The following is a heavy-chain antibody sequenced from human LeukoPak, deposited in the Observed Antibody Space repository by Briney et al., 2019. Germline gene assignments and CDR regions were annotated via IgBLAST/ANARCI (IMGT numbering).Heavy chain of an antibody. J-gene: IGHJ4*02. CDR3: ARDRVWYDYVWGSYRYTGLVDY. CDR2: VYYSGST. V-gene: IGHV4-39*07. D-gene: IGHD3-16*02. CDR1: GGSITSTTDY. Sequence: SETLSLTCTVSGGSITSTTDYWGWIRQPPGKGLEWIVNVYYSGSTYYNPSLKSRVTISVDTSKNQFSLKLRSVTAADTAVYYCARDRVWYDYVWGSYRYTGLVDYWGQGTLVTVSS.